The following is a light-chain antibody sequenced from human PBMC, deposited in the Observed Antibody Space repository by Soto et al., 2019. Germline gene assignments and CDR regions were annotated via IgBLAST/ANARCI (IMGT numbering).Light chain of an antibody. CDR1: SSDIGGYNY. CDR2: EVS. J-gene: IGLJ1*01. CDR3: TSYTRSSTDV. Sequence: ALTQPASVSGSPGQSITISCTGTSSDIGGYNYVSWSQQHPGKAHKLMIYEVSNRPSGVSNRFSGSKYGKTASLTISGLQAEDEADYYCTSYTRSSTDVFGTGTKVTVL. V-gene: IGLV2-14*01.